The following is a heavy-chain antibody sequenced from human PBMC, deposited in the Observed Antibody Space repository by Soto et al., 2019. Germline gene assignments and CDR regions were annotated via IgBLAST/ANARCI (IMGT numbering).Heavy chain of an antibody. D-gene: IGHD6-19*01. J-gene: IGHJ3*02. CDR2: ISAYNGNT. Sequence: ASVKVXCKASGYTFTSYGISWVRQAPGQGLEWMGWISAYNGNTNYAQKLQGRVTMTTDTSTSTAYMELRSLRSDDTAVYYCARHSSGWSGDHAFDIWGQGTTVTVSS. V-gene: IGHV1-18*01. CDR3: ARHSSGWSGDHAFDI. CDR1: GYTFTSYG.